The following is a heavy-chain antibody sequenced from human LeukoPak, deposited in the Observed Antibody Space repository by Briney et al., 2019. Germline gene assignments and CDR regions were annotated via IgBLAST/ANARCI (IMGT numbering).Heavy chain of an antibody. Sequence: ASVKVSCKASGHTVTGYYMHWARHAPGQALEWMGWSNRNSGGTNYAQKFQGRVAMTRDTSIRTAYMELSRLRSDDTAVYYCARDKAPMIVVVITPNFDYWGQGTLVTVSS. CDR3: ARDKAPMIVVVITPNFDY. J-gene: IGHJ4*02. CDR2: SNRNSGGT. V-gene: IGHV1-2*02. D-gene: IGHD3-22*01. CDR1: GHTVTGYY.